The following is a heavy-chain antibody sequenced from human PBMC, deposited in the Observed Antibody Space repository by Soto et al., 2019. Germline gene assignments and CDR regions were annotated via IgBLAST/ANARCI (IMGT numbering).Heavy chain of an antibody. CDR1: GYSFTSYW. V-gene: IGHV5-51*01. CDR3: ARLAGYCTNGVCYGQGLWFDP. CDR2: IYPGDSDT. Sequence: PGESLKISCKGSGYSFTSYWIGWVRQMPGKGLEWMGIIYPGDSDTRYSPSFQGQVTISADKSISTAYLQWSSLKASDTAMYYCARLAGYCTNGVCYGQGLWFDPWGQGTLVTVSS. D-gene: IGHD2-8*01. J-gene: IGHJ5*02.